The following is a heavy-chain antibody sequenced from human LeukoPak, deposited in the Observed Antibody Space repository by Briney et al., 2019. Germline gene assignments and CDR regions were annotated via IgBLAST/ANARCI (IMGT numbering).Heavy chain of an antibody. V-gene: IGHV3-66*03. CDR2: IYSDNT. CDR3: ARENYGSGSYWFDP. CDR1: GFTVSSNS. J-gene: IGHJ5*02. Sequence: PGGSLRLSCTVSGFTVSSNSMSWVRQAPGKGLEWVSFIYSDNTHYSDSVKGRFTISRDNSKNTLYLPMNSLRAEDTAMYYCARENYGSGSYWFDPWGQGTLVTVSS. D-gene: IGHD3-10*01.